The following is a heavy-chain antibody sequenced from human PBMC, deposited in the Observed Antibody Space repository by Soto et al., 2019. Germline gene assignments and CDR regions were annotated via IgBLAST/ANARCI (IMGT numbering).Heavy chain of an antibody. D-gene: IGHD3-22*01. CDR2: IYYNGNT. J-gene: IGHJ4*02. Sequence: SETLSLTCTVSGGSISSYYWSWIRQPPGKGLEWIGYIYYNGNTNYNPSLKSRVTISVDTSKNQFSLQLSSVTAADTAVYYCARDSGYYSLWGQGTLVTVSS. CDR1: GGSISSYY. V-gene: IGHV4-59*01. CDR3: ARDSGYYSL.